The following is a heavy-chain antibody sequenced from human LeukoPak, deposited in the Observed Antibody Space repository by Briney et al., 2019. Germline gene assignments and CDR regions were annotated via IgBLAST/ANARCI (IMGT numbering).Heavy chain of an antibody. Sequence: PGGSLRLSCAASGFTFSSYSMNWVRQAPGKGLEWVSSISSSSSYIYYADSVKGRFTISRDNSKNTLYLQMNSLRAEDTSVYYCARDGHRNFDYWGQGTLVTVSS. CDR3: ARDGHRNFDY. CDR1: GFTFSSYS. V-gene: IGHV3-21*01. J-gene: IGHJ4*02. CDR2: ISSSSSYI.